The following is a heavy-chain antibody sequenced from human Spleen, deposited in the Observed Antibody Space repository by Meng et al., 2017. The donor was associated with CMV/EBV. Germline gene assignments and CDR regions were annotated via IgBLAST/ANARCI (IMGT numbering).Heavy chain of an antibody. V-gene: IGHV1-18*01. CDR1: RYTFTSYG. D-gene: IGHD6-13*01. J-gene: IGHJ4*02. CDR2: ISAYNGNT. CDR3: ARDSSPLAPLDY. Sequence: GPFVATGAEVQTPGGSLKVSCKASRYTFTSYGISWVRHAPRQELEWMGWISAYNGNTNYTQKLQGRVTMTTDTSTSTAYMELRSLRSDDTAVYYCARDSSPLAPLDYWGQGTLVTVSS.